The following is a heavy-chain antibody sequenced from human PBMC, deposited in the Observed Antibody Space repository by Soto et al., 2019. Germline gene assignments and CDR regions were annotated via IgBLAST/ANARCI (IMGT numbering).Heavy chain of an antibody. CDR2: ISFDGSNK. CDR1: GFTCSHYP. Sequence: QMQLVQSGGGVVQPGRSLRLSCAASGFTCSHYPMHWVRPGPGKGLERAAVISFDGSNKFYADSVKGRFTISKDTSQNTLYLQMKAQRDEETDVDYCARLPAPLVSVLYIYPLDARESPTDVDIWGQGTTVTVSS. J-gene: IGHJ6*02. D-gene: IGHD2-21*02. V-gene: IGHV3-30*04. CDR3: ARLPAPLVSVLYIYPLDARESPTDVDI.